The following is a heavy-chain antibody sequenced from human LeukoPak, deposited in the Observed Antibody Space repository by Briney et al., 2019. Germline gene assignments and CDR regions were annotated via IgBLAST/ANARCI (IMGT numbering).Heavy chain of an antibody. CDR2: IYHSGST. D-gene: IGHD2-2*01. Sequence: PSETLSLTCTVSGGSISSNNHYWGWIRQPPGKGLEWIGSIYHSGSTYYNPSLKSRVTMSVDTSKNQFSLKLSSVTAADTAVYYCARGPQGYCSSTSCYFSSAVYNWFDPWGQGTLVTVSS. V-gene: IGHV4-39*07. CDR3: ARGPQGYCSSTSCYFSSAVYNWFDP. CDR1: GGSISSNNHY. J-gene: IGHJ5*02.